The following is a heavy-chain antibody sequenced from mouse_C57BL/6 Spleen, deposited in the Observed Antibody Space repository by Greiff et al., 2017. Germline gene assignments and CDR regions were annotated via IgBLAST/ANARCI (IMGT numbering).Heavy chain of an antibody. CDR3: ARSGYNNYPFAY. V-gene: IGHV8-12*01. CDR1: GFSLSTSGMG. J-gene: IGHJ3*01. D-gene: IGHD2-5*01. Sequence: QVTLKESGPGILQSSQTLSLTCSFSGFSLSTSGMGVSWIRQPSGKGLEWLAHIYWDVDKRYNPSLKSRLTISKDTSRNQVFLKITSVDTADTATYYCARSGYNNYPFAYWGQGTLVTVSA. CDR2: IYWDVDK.